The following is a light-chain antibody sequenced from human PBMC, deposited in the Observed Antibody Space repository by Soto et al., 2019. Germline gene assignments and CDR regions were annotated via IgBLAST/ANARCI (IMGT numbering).Light chain of an antibody. CDR3: QQYDNCPYT. V-gene: IGKV3-15*01. CDR2: GAS. Sequence: EIVMTQSPATLSVSPGERATLSCRASQCVSNTLAWYQQKPGQAPRLLMYGASIRATGIPARFSGGGSGTQYTLPNSSLQSEDFAAYYCQQYDNCPYTFGQGTELEIK. CDR1: QCVSNT. J-gene: IGKJ2*01.